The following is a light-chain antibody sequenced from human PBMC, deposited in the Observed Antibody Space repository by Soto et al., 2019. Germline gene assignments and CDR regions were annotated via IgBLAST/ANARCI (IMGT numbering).Light chain of an antibody. Sequence: EMVLTQSPGTLSLSPGERATLSCRASQSVSSYSLAWYQKKPGQAPRLLIYGASSRAAGIPDRFSGSGSGTDFTLNISGLEPEDFSVYYCQQYGSSLTLTFGQGTKVEIQ. CDR3: QQYGSSLTLT. V-gene: IGKV3-20*01. J-gene: IGKJ1*01. CDR2: GAS. CDR1: QSVSSYS.